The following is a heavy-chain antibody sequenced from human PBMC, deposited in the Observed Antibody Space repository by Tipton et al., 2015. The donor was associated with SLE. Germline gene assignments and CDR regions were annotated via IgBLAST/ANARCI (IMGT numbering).Heavy chain of an antibody. CDR3: ARLGYSSSWGDY. D-gene: IGHD6-13*01. J-gene: IGHJ4*02. CDR2: IYHSGST. V-gene: IGHV4-38-2*01. CDR1: GYSISSGYY. Sequence: TLSLTCAVSGYSISSGYYWGWIRQPPGKGLEWIGSIYHSGSTYYNPSLKSRVTISVDTSKNQFSLKLSPVTAADTAVYYCARLGYSSSWGDYWGQGTLVTVSS.